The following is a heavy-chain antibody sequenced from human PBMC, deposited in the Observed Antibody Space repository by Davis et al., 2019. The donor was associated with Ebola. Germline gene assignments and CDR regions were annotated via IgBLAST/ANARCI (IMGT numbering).Heavy chain of an antibody. Sequence: MPSETLSLTCTVSGYSISSSYYWGWIRQPPGKGLEWIGYIYYSGSTNYNPSLKSRVTISVDTSKNQFSLKLSSVTAADTAVYYCARHGDIAAAARNRYNWFDPWGQGTLVTVSS. CDR2: IYYSGST. V-gene: IGHV4-59*08. CDR3: ARHGDIAAAARNRYNWFDP. CDR1: GYSISSSYY. D-gene: IGHD6-13*01. J-gene: IGHJ5*02.